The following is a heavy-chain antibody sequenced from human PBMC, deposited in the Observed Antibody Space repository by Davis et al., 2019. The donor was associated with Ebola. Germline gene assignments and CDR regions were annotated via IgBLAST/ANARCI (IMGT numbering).Heavy chain of an antibody. D-gene: IGHD1-14*01. CDR3: AASAGTVGKFDY. J-gene: IGHJ4*01. Sequence: SVNVSCKASGFTFTNSAMQWVRQARGQRPEWIGSIVVGNVNTNYAQKFQGRVTITRDMSTSTSFLDLTNLRSEDTAVYYWAASAGTVGKFDYWGRGTLVTVSS. V-gene: IGHV1-58*02. CDR2: IVVGNVNT. CDR1: GFTFTNSA.